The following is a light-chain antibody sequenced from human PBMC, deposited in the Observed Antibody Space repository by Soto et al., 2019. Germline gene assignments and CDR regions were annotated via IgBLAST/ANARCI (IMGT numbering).Light chain of an antibody. Sequence: IQMTQYPASLCASVGDRVTITCRASQGIRSYLNWYRQKPGKAPKLLIYAASSLQSGDPSRLSGGGSGTNFTLRLCSLRPEDFGSYYCQQSYSTPWAFGQGSKVEIK. CDR1: QGIRSY. CDR3: QQSYSTPWA. V-gene: IGKV1-39*01. CDR2: AAS. J-gene: IGKJ1*01.